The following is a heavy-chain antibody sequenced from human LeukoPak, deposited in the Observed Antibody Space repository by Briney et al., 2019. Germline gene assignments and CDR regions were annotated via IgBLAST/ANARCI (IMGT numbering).Heavy chain of an antibody. J-gene: IGHJ4*02. D-gene: IGHD1-26*01. Sequence: SQTLSLTFAISGDSVSSDSAAWNWIRQSPSRGLEWLARTYFRSKWYYDYALAVKGRITINPDTSKNQFSLQLNSMTPEDTAVYFCARDPIGGSTIFDSWGQGTLVTVSS. CDR3: ARDPIGGSTIFDS. CDR2: TYFRSKWYY. V-gene: IGHV6-1*01. CDR1: GDSVSSDSAA.